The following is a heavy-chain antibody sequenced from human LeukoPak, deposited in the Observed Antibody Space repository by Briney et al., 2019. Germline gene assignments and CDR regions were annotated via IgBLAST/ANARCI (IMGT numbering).Heavy chain of an antibody. J-gene: IGHJ5*02. CDR2: IYYSGST. CDR1: GGSISSSSYY. Sequence: SETLSLTCTVSGGSISSSSYYWGWIRQPPGKGLEWIGSIYYSGSTYYNPSLKSRVTISVDTSKNQFSLKLSSVTAADTAVYYCGFRRDGYKGGNWFDPWGQGTLVTVSS. V-gene: IGHV4-39*01. CDR3: GFRRDGYKGGNWFDP. D-gene: IGHD5-24*01.